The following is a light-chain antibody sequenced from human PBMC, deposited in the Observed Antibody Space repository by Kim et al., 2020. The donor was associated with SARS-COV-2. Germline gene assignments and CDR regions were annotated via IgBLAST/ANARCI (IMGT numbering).Light chain of an antibody. CDR2: DAS. CDR3: LQYNTYSRD. CDR1: QSISSL. J-gene: IGKJ1*01. Sequence: ASVGDRVTIPCRASQSISSLLAWYQQKPGKAPILLIYDASSLESGVPSRFSGSGSGTEFTLTITSLQPDDVATYYCLQYNTYSRDFGQGTKVDIK. V-gene: IGKV1-5*01.